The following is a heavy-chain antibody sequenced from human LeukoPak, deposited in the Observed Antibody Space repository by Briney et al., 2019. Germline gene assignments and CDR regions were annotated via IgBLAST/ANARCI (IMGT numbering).Heavy chain of an antibody. V-gene: IGHV4-59*01. CDR1: GGSISSYY. J-gene: IGHJ4*02. CDR2: IYYSGST. CDR3: AIHQLEPASDH. D-gene: IGHD1-1*01. Sequence: PSETLSLTCTVSGGSISSYYWSWIRQPPGKGLEWIGYIYYSGSTNYNPSLKSRVTISVDTSKNQFSLKLSSVTAADTAVYYCAIHQLEPASDHWGQGTLVTVSS.